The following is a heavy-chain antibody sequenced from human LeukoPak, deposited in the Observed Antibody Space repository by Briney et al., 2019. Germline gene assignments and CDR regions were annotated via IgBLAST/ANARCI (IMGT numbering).Heavy chain of an antibody. V-gene: IGHV1-8*01. CDR3: ARDYYYGTSGHRSGYFDL. CDR2: TNPDSGNT. J-gene: IGHJ2*01. Sequence: GASVKVSCKASGYTFTSYETNWVRQATGQGLEWMGRTNPDSGNTGYAQKFQGRVTMTRNTSITTAYMELSSLRSEDTAVYYCARDYYYGTSGHRSGYFDLWGRGTLVTVSS. D-gene: IGHD3-10*01. CDR1: GYTFTSYE.